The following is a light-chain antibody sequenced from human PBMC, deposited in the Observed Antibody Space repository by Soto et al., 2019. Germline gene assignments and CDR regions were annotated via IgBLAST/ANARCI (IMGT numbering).Light chain of an antibody. CDR2: AAS. J-gene: IGKJ1*01. V-gene: IGKV1-9*01. CDR1: QGISSY. Sequence: DIQLTQSPSFLSASVGDRVTITCRASQGISSYLAWYQQKPGKAPKVLIYAASTLQSGVPSRFSGSASGTEFTLTISSLQREDFATYYCQQLNSDLGTFGQATKV. CDR3: QQLNSDLGT.